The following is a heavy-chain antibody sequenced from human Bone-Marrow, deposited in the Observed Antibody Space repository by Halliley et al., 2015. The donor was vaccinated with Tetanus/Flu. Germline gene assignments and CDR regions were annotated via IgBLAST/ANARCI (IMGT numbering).Heavy chain of an antibody. V-gene: IGHV4-31*02. CDR2: INSRGST. J-gene: IGHJ4*02. D-gene: IGHD5-12*01. CDR3: ARVRDGFNSSPFDY. Sequence: WIGNINSRGSTYYKSSLKSRVTISVDTSRNQFSLRLSSVTAADTAAYYCARVRDGFNSSPFDYWGQGALVTVSS.